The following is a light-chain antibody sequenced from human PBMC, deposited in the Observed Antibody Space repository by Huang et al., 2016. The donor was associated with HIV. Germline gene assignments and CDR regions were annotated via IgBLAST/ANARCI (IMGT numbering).Light chain of an antibody. CDR3: QQYNSFPWT. J-gene: IGKJ1*01. CDR1: QSISTW. Sequence: DIQMTQSSSTLSASVGDRVTIACRASQSISTWLAWYQQKPGRAPNLLIYEASTLESGVPSRFRGGGSGTDFTLTISSLQPDDFATYYCQQYNSFPWTFGQGTKVEV. V-gene: IGKV1-5*03. CDR2: EAS.